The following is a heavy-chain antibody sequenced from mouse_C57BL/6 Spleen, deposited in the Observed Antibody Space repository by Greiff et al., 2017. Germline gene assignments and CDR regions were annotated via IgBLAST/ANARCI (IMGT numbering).Heavy chain of an antibody. V-gene: IGHV5-17*01. D-gene: IGHD4-1*01. CDR2: ISSGSSTI. Sequence: EVMLVESGGGLVKPGGSLKLSCAASGFTFSDYGMHWVRQAPEKGLEWVAYISSGSSTIYYADTVKGRFTISRENAKNTLFMQMTRLRSEDTAMYSCKTGGYVDVWGTGTTVTVSS. CDR3: KTGGYVDV. J-gene: IGHJ1*03. CDR1: GFTFSDYG.